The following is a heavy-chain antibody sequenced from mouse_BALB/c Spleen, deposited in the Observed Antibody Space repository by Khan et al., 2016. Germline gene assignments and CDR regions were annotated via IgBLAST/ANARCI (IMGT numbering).Heavy chain of an antibody. CDR3: ARYDGSCLYYFDY. CDR2: INTYTGEP. CDR1: GYTFTNYG. Sequence: QIQLVQSGPELKKPGETVKISCKASGYTFTNYGMNWVKQAPGKGLKWVGWINTYTGEPTFADDFKGRFAFSLETSASTAYLQINNLKNDDTATYCWARYDGSCLYYFDYWGQGTTRTVSS. J-gene: IGHJ2*01. D-gene: IGHD1-1*01. V-gene: IGHV9-3-1*01.